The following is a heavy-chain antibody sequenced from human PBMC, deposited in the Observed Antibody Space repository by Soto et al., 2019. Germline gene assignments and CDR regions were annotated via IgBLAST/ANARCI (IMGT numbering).Heavy chain of an antibody. CDR1: GGSISSSSYY. Sequence: SETLPLTCTVSGGSISSSSYYWGWIRQPPGKGLEWIGTIYYTGSTYYNPSLKSRVTISVDTSKNQFSLKLRSVTAADTAMYYCARLVYWYFDLWGRGTLVTVSS. CDR2: IYYTGST. J-gene: IGHJ2*01. D-gene: IGHD6-6*01. CDR3: ARLVYWYFDL. V-gene: IGHV4-39*01.